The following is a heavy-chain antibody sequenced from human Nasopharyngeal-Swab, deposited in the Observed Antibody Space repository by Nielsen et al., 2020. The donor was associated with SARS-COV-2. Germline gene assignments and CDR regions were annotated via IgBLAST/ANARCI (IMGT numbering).Heavy chain of an antibody. Sequence: WVRQAPGQGLEWMGRINPNSGGTNYAQKFQGRVTMTRDTSISTAYMELSSLRSEDTAVYYCARVGGSSGWLSWGQGTLVTVSS. V-gene: IGHV1-2*06. J-gene: IGHJ4*02. CDR3: ARVGGSSGWLS. CDR2: INPNSGGT. D-gene: IGHD6-19*01.